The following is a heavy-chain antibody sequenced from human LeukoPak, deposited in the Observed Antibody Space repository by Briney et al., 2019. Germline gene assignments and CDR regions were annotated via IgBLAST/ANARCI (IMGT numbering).Heavy chain of an antibody. D-gene: IGHD6-13*01. CDR3: ARDVGQTRQQLADYYFDY. V-gene: IGHV1-69*04. CDR1: GGTLSSYA. Sequence: ASVKVSCKASGGTLSSYAISWVRQAPGQGLEWMGRIIPILGIANYAQKFQGRVTITADKSTSTAYMELSSLRSEDTAVYYCARDVGQTRQQLADYYFDYWGQGTLVTVSS. CDR2: IIPILGIA. J-gene: IGHJ4*02.